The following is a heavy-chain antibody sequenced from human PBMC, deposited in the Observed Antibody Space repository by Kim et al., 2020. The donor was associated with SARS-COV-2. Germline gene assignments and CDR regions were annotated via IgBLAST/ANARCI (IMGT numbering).Heavy chain of an antibody. J-gene: IGHJ2*01. D-gene: IGHD3-10*01. Sequence: SVKGRFTISRDKSRNTLYLQMDRLRAEDTAVYYCARDRGSGSYSGWYFDLWGRGTLVTVSS. CDR3: ARDRGSGSYSGWYFDL. V-gene: IGHV3-30*07.